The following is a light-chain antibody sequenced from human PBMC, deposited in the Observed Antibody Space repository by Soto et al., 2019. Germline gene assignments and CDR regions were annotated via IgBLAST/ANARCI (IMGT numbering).Light chain of an antibody. CDR1: QSVSNNY. Sequence: EIVLTQSPGTLSLSPGERATLSCRASQSVSNNYLAWYQQKPGQPPRLLIYGASNRVTGIPDRFSGSGSGTDFTLSISRLEPEDFAVYYCQQYGSSGTFGQGTKVEIK. J-gene: IGKJ1*01. V-gene: IGKV3-20*01. CDR3: QQYGSSGT. CDR2: GAS.